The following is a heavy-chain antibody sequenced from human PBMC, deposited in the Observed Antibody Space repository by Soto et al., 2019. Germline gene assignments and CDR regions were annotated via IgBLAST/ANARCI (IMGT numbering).Heavy chain of an antibody. V-gene: IGHV3-23*01. Sequence: VQLLESGGGLLQPGGSLRLSCAASGCTFSTYAMTWVRQAPGKGPEWVSSVSGSGGNTLYADSVKGRFTISRDNSKNTLYLQMNSLRAGDTAVYYCAKGRAPSGWYPPYYYGMDVWGQGTTVIVSS. CDR3: AKGRAPSGWYPPYYYGMDV. CDR1: GCTFSTYA. D-gene: IGHD6-19*01. J-gene: IGHJ6*02. CDR2: VSGSGGNT.